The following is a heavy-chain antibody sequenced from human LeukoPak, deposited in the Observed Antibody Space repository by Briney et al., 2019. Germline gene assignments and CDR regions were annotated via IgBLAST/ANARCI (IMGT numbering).Heavy chain of an antibody. V-gene: IGHV3-7*01. Sequence: GGSLRLSCAASGFTFSGYWMSWVRRTPEKGLEWVANIKQDGYEKYYVDSVKGRFTISRDNAKNSLYLQMNSLRADDTAIYYCARDKIVGPTTLDYWGQGTLVTVSS. CDR1: GFTFSGYW. CDR2: IKQDGYEK. J-gene: IGHJ4*02. D-gene: IGHD1-26*01. CDR3: ARDKIVGPTTLDY.